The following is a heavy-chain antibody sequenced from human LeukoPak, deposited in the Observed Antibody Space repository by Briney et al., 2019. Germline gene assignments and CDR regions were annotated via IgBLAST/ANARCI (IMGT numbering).Heavy chain of an antibody. Sequence: PLGSPRLSCAASRFTFSSYNMNWVRQAPGKGLEWVSDISSSGSTIYFADSVKGRFTISRDSSRKTLYLQMNSLRAEDTAVYYCARDPSSSWPYYFDYWGQGTLVTVSS. J-gene: IGHJ4*02. CDR1: RFTFSSYN. CDR2: ISSSGSTI. V-gene: IGHV3-48*01. CDR3: ARDPSSSWPYYFDY. D-gene: IGHD6-13*01.